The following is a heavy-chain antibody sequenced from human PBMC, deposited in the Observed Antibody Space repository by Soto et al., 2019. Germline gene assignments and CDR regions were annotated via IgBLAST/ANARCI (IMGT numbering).Heavy chain of an antibody. Sequence: EVQLVESGGGLVQPGGSLRLSCAASGFTFSNYWMHWVRLPPGKGLLWVSRINIGGSAANYAGSVEGRFTVSRDDAKNTLYLKMNSLRDDDTAVYYWGRGTNDWYGIDYWGQGAPVTVSS. CDR3: GRGTNDWYGIDY. D-gene: IGHD3-9*01. CDR2: INIGGSAA. CDR1: GFTFSNYW. V-gene: IGHV3-74*01. J-gene: IGHJ4*02.